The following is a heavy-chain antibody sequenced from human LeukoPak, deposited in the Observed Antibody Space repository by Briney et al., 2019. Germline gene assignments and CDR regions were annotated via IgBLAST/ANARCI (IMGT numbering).Heavy chain of an antibody. J-gene: IGHJ3*02. V-gene: IGHV4-38-2*02. CDR3: ARVYYDSNGGDAFDI. CDR1: AYSISSGYY. D-gene: IGHD3-22*01. Sequence: SETLSLTCTVSAYSISSGYYWGWIRQPPGKGLEWIGSIYHNGNTYYNPSLQSRVTISVDTSKNQFSLRLSSVTAADTAVYYCARVYYDSNGGDAFDIWGQGTMVTVSS. CDR2: IYHNGNT.